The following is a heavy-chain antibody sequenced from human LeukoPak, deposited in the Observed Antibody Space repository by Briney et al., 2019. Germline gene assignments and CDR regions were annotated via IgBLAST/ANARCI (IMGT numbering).Heavy chain of an antibody. D-gene: IGHD5-18*01. Sequence: PSETLSLTCTVSGGSFSSYYWTWIRQPPGKGLEWIGYFFYSGTTTITKYNPSLRSRVTISQGVSGDQFSLQLTSVTAADAACYYCAPGRHSYADEYWGPGTLVTVS. CDR2: FFYSGTTTIT. CDR3: APGRHSYADEY. J-gene: IGHJ4*01. V-gene: IGHV4-59*01. CDR1: GGSFSSYY.